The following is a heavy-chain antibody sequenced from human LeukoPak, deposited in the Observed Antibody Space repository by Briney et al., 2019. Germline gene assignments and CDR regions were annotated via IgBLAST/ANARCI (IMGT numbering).Heavy chain of an antibody. CDR3: ARDSAAAGTVYYYYGMDV. CDR1: GFTFSSYW. D-gene: IGHD6-13*01. V-gene: IGHV3-7*01. CDR2: IKQDGSEK. J-gene: IGHJ6*02. Sequence: GGSLRLFCAPSGFTFSSYWMSWVRQAPGKGLEGVANIKQDGSEKYYVEYVKGRFTISRDNAKNSLYLQMNSLRAEDTAVYYCARDSAAAGTVYYYYGMDVWGQGTKVTVSS.